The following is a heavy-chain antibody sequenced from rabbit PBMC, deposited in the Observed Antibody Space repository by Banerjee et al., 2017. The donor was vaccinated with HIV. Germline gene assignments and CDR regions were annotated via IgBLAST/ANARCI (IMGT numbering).Heavy chain of an antibody. Sequence: QQQLVESGGGLVKPGASLTLTCKASGFDFSSNAMCWVRQAPGKGPEWIACIYNGDGSTYYASWAKGRFTISKTPSTTVTLQMTSLTAADTATYFCARDDARYSGVDFDLWGQGTLVTVS. CDR1: GFDFSSNA. J-gene: IGHJ4*01. CDR2: IYNGDGST. D-gene: IGHD4-1*01. CDR3: ARDDARYSGVDFDL. V-gene: IGHV1S47*01.